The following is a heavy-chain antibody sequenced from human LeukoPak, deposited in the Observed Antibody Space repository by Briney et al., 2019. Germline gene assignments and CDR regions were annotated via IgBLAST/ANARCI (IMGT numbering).Heavy chain of an antibody. J-gene: IGHJ4*02. Sequence: ASVKVSCKASGYTLTSYGVSWVRQAPGQGLEWMGWISPYNGNTNYAQKLQGRVTMTTDTSTSTVYMEVRSLRSDDTAVYYCARGRGYGYAWDYWGQGTLVTVSS. CDR3: ARGRGYGYAWDY. CDR2: ISPYNGNT. V-gene: IGHV1-18*01. CDR1: GYTLTSYG. D-gene: IGHD5-18*01.